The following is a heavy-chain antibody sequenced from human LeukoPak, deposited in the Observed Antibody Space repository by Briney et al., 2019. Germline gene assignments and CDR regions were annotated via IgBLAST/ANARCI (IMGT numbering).Heavy chain of an antibody. CDR3: ATQDIVVVPAALSEPNFDY. CDR2: MYHSGNT. D-gene: IGHD2-2*01. Sequence: PSETLSLTCTVSGGSISSYYWSWIRQSPGKGLEWIGSMYHSGNTYYKSSLKSRVTISVDTSKNQFSLKLSSVTAADTAVYYCATQDIVVVPAALSEPNFDYWGQGPLVTVSS. V-gene: IGHV4-59*05. CDR1: GGSISSYY. J-gene: IGHJ4*02.